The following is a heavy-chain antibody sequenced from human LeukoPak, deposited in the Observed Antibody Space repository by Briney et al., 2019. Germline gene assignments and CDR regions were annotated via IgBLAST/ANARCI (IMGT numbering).Heavy chain of an antibody. CDR3: ARDDEQLVLYYYYYGMDV. D-gene: IGHD6-6*01. V-gene: IGHV1-69*04. J-gene: IGHJ6*02. Sequence: GASVKVSCKASGGTFISYAISWVRQAPGQGLGWMGRIIPILGIANYAQKFQGRVTITADKSTSTAYMELSSLRSEDTAVYYCARDDEQLVLYYYYYGMDVWGQGTTVTVSS. CDR1: GGTFISYA. CDR2: IIPILGIA.